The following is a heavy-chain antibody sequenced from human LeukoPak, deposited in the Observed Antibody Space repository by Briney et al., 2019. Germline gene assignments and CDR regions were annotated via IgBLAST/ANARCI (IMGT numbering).Heavy chain of an antibody. D-gene: IGHD5-12*01. CDR1: GGSISNGSYY. CDR2: IYTSGST. Sequence: SETLSLTCTVSGGSISNGSYYWSWIRQPAGKGLEWIGRIYTSGSTHYNPSLKSRVTISVDTSKNQVSLKLRSVTAADTAVYYCARTTEGYAGGPGYSYYYYMDVWGKGTTLTISS. CDR3: ARTTEGYAGGPGYSYYYYMDV. J-gene: IGHJ6*03. V-gene: IGHV4-61*02.